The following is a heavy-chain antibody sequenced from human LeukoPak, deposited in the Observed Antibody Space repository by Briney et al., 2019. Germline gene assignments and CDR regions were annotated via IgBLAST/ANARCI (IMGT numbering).Heavy chain of an antibody. CDR3: ASKDYGDYGVFGY. D-gene: IGHD4-17*01. J-gene: IGHJ4*02. CDR1: GYSISSGYY. V-gene: IGHV4-38-2*02. Sequence: PSETLSLTCTVSGYSISSGYYWGWIRQPPGKGLEWIGSIYHNGNTYYNPSLKSRVTISVDTSKNQFSLKLSSVTAADTAVYYCASKDYGDYGVFGYWGQGTLVTVSS. CDR2: IYHNGNT.